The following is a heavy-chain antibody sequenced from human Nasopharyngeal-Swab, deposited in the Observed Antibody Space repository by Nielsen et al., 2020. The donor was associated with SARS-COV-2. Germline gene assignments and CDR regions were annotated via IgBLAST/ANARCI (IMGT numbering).Heavy chain of an antibody. Sequence: GQSLSLSCPVSGLSSADYAMHWDRQAPGKCREWVSAIIWNSGSIGYADSMKGRFTISRDNAKNALYLQMTSLIAEDTALYYCAKDISPSIAATDYWGQGTLVTVSS. CDR2: IIWNSGSI. J-gene: IGHJ4*02. D-gene: IGHD6-6*01. V-gene: IGHV3-9*02. CDR3: AKDISPSIAATDY. CDR1: GLSSADYA.